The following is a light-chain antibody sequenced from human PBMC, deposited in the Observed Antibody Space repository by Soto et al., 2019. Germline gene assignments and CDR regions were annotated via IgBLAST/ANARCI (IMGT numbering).Light chain of an antibody. J-gene: IGLJ1*01. Sequence: QSVLTQPASVSGSPGQSITISCTGTSSDVGGYNYVSWYQQNPGKAPKLMIYDVSNRPSGVSNRFSGSKSGNTASLTISGLQAEDEADYYCSSFTSSTTYGFGTGTKVTVL. V-gene: IGLV2-14*03. CDR1: SSDVGGYNY. CDR3: SSFTSSTTYG. CDR2: DVS.